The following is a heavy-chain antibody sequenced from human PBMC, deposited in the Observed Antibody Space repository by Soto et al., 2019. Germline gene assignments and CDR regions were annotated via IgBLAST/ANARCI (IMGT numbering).Heavy chain of an antibody. CDR2: INGGNGNT. CDR1: GYTFSTYA. V-gene: IGHV1-3*01. Sequence: QVHLVQSGAEVKKPGASVKVSCKASGYTFSTYAMHWVRQAPRQSPEWMGWINGGNGNTKYSQHFPGKVTIIRDAAASTAYMELSSRRSEDTAVYYCARRAFAHGYYSLYCYYLDFWGKGTTVTVSS. D-gene: IGHD4-17*01. CDR3: ARRAFAHGYYSLYCYYLDF. J-gene: IGHJ6*03.